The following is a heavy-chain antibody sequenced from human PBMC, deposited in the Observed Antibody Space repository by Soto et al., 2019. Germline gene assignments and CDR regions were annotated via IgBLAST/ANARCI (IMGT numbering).Heavy chain of an antibody. CDR2: IKQDGSEK. Sequence: PGGSLRLSCAASGFTFSSYWMSWVRQAPGKGLEWVANIKQDGSEKYYVDSVKGRFTISRDNAKNSLYLQMNSLRAEDTAVYYCARATAYYDFWSTSYTSYYYYYMDVWGKGTTVTVSS. CDR1: GFTFSSYW. CDR3: ARATAYYDFWSTSYTSYYYYYMDV. V-gene: IGHV3-7*01. D-gene: IGHD3-3*01. J-gene: IGHJ6*03.